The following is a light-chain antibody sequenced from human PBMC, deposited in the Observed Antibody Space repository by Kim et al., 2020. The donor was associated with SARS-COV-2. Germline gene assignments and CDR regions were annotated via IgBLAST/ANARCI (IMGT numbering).Light chain of an antibody. J-gene: IGKJ1*01. CDR2: AAS. Sequence: ASTGDRVTITCRASQAISSYLAWYQQKPGKAPKFLIYAASTLQSGVPSRFSGSGSGTDSTLTISRLQSEDFATYYCQQYYSFPWTFGQGTKVDIK. CDR1: QAISSY. CDR3: QQYYSFPWT. V-gene: IGKV1-8*01.